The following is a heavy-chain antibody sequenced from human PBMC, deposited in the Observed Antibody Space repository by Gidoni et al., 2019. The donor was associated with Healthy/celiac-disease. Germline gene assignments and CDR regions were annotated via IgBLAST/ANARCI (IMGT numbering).Heavy chain of an antibody. J-gene: IGHJ5*02. D-gene: IGHD3-3*01. CDR1: GGSFRGYY. CDR2: INHSGST. Sequence: QVQLQQWGAGLLKPSETLSLTCAVYGGSFRGYYWSWIRQPPGKGLEWIGEINHSGSTNYNPSLKSRVTISVDTSKNQFSLKLSSVTAADTAVYYCARGPWRIFGVVIAGPQFDPWGQGTLVTVSS. V-gene: IGHV4-34*01. CDR3: ARGPWRIFGVVIAGPQFDP.